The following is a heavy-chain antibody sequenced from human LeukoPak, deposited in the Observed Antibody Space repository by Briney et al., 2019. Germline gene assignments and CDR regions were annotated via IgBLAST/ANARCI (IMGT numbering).Heavy chain of an antibody. CDR1: GASFSGYF. V-gene: IGHV4-34*01. CDR3: ARGPDYYGDYISWFPDAFHI. D-gene: IGHD4-17*01. CDR2: IKYDGTT. Sequence: PSETLSLTCAVSGASFSGYFWNWLRQSPEKGLEWIGEIKYDGTTNYNPSLTSRVTMSIDKATNQFHLNVTSLTAADTAVYYCARGPDYYGDYISWFPDAFHIWGQGTLVSVSP. J-gene: IGHJ3*02.